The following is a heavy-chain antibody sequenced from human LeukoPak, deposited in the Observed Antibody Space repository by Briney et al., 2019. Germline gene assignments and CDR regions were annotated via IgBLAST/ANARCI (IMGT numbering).Heavy chain of an antibody. V-gene: IGHV4-34*01. CDR3: ARPRYCSGGSCYGNWFDP. Sequence: SETLSLTCAVYGGSFSGYYWSWIRQPPGKGLEWIGEINHSGSTNYNSSLKSRVTISVDTSNNQFSLKLSSLTAADTAVYYCARPRYCSGGSCYGNWFDPWGQGTLVTVSS. J-gene: IGHJ5*02. CDR2: INHSGST. CDR1: GGSFSGYY. D-gene: IGHD2-15*01.